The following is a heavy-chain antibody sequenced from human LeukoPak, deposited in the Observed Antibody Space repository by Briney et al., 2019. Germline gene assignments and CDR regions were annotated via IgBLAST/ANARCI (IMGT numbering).Heavy chain of an antibody. CDR3: ARTMDTAMVNYFDY. Sequence: ASVKVSCKASGGTFSSYAISWVRQAPGQGLEWMGRIIPILGIANYAQKFQGRVTITADKSTSTAYMELRSLRSDDTAVYYCARTMDTAMVNYFDYWGQGTLVTVSS. CDR2: IIPILGIA. CDR1: GGTFSSYA. D-gene: IGHD5-18*01. J-gene: IGHJ4*02. V-gene: IGHV1-69*04.